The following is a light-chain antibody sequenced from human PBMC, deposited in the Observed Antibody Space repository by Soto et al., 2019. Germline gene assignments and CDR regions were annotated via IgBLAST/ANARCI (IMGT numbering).Light chain of an antibody. CDR3: CSYAGSYNYV. J-gene: IGLJ1*01. V-gene: IGLV2-11*01. Sequence: ALTQPRSVSGSPGQSVTISCTGTSSDVGGYNYVSWYQQNPGKAPKLMIYDVSKRPSGVPDRFSGSKSGNTASLTISGLQAEDEADYYCCSYAGSYNYVFGTGTKVTVL. CDR2: DVS. CDR1: SSDVGGYNY.